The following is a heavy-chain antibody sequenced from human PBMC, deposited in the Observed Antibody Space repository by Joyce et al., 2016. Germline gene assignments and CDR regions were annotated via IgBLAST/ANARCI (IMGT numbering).Heavy chain of an antibody. CDR1: GITVSTNY. CDR3: ASLYSGGAMYFDY. J-gene: IGHJ4*02. D-gene: IGHD5-12*01. CDR2: IYVGGND. V-gene: IGHV3-66*01. Sequence: EVQLVESGGGLVRPGGSLRLSCAASGITVSTNYMSWVRQAPGKGLEWVSIIYVGGNDHYADSVKGRITISRDNSKNTLYLQMNSLRAEDTAIYYCASLYSGGAMYFDYWGQGTLVTVSS.